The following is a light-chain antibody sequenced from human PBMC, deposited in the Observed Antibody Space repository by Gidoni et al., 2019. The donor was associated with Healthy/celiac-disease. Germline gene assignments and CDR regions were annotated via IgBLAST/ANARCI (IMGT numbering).Light chain of an antibody. Sequence: DIQMTQSPSSLSASVGDRVTITCRASQIISIYLNWYQQKPGKAPKLLIYAASSLQSGVPSRFSGSGSGTDFTLTISSLQPEDFASYFCQQSYSTPFTFXPXTRVDIK. CDR2: AAS. CDR3: QQSYSTPFT. CDR1: QIISIY. V-gene: IGKV1-39*01. J-gene: IGKJ3*01.